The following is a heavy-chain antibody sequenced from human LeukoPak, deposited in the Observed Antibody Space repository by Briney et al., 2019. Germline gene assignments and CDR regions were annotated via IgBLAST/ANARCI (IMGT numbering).Heavy chain of an antibody. Sequence: PGGSLRLSCAASGFTFSSYAMSWVRQAPGKGLEWVSAISGSGGSTYYADSVKGRFTISRDNSKNTLYLQMNSLRAEDTAVHYCAKYQGGNDYGDYGFDYWGQGTLVTVSS. J-gene: IGHJ4*02. CDR1: GFTFSSYA. CDR3: AKYQGGNDYGDYGFDY. V-gene: IGHV3-23*01. CDR2: ISGSGGST. D-gene: IGHD4-17*01.